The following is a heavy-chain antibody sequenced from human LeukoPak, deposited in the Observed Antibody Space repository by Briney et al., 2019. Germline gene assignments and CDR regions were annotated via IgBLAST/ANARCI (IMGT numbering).Heavy chain of an antibody. CDR3: ARGGRFWSGYYIGTPFHFDY. CDR1: GYTFTSYD. D-gene: IGHD3-3*01. J-gene: IGHJ4*02. V-gene: IGHV1-8*01. CDR2: LNPNSGNT. Sequence: ASVKVSCKASGYTFTSYDINWVRQASGQGLEWMGWLNPNSGNTGYAEKFQGSVTMTMNTSINTVYMELSSLRSEDTAVYYCARGGRFWSGYYIGTPFHFDYWGQGSLVNVSS.